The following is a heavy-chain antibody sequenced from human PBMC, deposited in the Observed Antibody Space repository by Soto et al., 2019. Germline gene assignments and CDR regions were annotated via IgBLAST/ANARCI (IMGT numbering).Heavy chain of an antibody. V-gene: IGHV4-39*07. CDR2: IYYSGST. J-gene: IGHJ6*02. Sequence: SETLSLTCTVSGGSISSRSYYWGWIRQPPGKGLEWIGSIYYSGSTYYNPSLKSRVTISVDTSKNQFSLKLSSVTAADTAVYYCARDRVVAAYFYYYGMDVWGQGTTVTVSS. CDR3: ARDRVVAAYFYYYGMDV. D-gene: IGHD2-15*01. CDR1: GGSISSRSYY.